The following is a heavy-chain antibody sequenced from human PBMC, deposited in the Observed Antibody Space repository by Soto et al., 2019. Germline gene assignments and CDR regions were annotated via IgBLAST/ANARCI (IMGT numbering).Heavy chain of an antibody. CDR3: ARAIISTTPVTNYYYYGMDV. CDR2: IYSSGST. Sequence: PSETLSLTCTFSCGSIISGGYYWSWIRQHPGKGLEWIGYIYSSGSTYYNPSHKSRVSISVDTSKNHFSLKLSSVTAADTAVYYCARAIISTTPVTNYYYYGMDVWGQGTTVTVSS. J-gene: IGHJ6*02. D-gene: IGHD4-4*01. CDR1: CGSIISGGYY. V-gene: IGHV4-31*03.